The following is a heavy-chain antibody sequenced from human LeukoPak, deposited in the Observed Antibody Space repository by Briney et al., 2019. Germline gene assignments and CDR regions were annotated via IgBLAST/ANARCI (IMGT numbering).Heavy chain of an antibody. Sequence: GSLRLSCAASGFTFSSYWMSWVRQAPGKGLEWVANIKEDGSEKYYVDSVKGRFTISRDNGKNTLYLQMNSLRAEDTAVYYCARTLAARHTSGYIDYWGQGTLVTVSS. CDR3: ARTLAARHTSGYIDY. V-gene: IGHV3-7*01. CDR1: GFTFSSYW. CDR2: IKEDGSEK. J-gene: IGHJ4*02. D-gene: IGHD3-22*01.